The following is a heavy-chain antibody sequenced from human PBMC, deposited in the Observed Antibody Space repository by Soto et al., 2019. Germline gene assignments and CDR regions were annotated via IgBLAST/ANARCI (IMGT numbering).Heavy chain of an antibody. V-gene: IGHV1-69*06. D-gene: IGHD2-15*01. CDR2: TGSGTGPG. CDR3: ARRDSGGFYRFFDY. CDR1: VGILSANP. J-gene: IGHJ4*02. Sequence: SVKVCCKASVGILSANPISWVRQAPGQGLEWMGGTGSGTGPGNHAQKFQGRLTVTADKSTSTVYMELTNLSSEDTAVYYCARRDSGGFYRFFDYWGQGPLVTVSS.